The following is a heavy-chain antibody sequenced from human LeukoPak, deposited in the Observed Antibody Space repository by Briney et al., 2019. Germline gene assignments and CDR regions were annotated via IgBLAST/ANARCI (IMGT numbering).Heavy chain of an antibody. V-gene: IGHV4-59*11. CDR3: ARDGARLTGTFGMDV. CDR1: GGSMTHHY. J-gene: IGHJ6*02. Sequence: PSETLSLTCTVSGGSMTHHYWSWIRQPPGKGLEWIAYIHYSGDTSYNPSLTSRASISVDTSKNQLSLKLTSVTAADTAVYYCARDGARLTGTFGMDVWGQGTTVTVSS. CDR2: IHYSGDT. D-gene: IGHD6-6*01.